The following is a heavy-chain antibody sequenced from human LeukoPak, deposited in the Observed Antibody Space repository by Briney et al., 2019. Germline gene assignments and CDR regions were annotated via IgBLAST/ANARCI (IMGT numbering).Heavy chain of an antibody. J-gene: IGHJ4*02. Sequence: SETLSLTCTVSGGSISSSSYYWGWIRQPPGKGLEWIGSIYYSGSTYYNPSLKSRVTISVDTSKNQFSLKLSSATAADTAVYYCARRVSRGSPAYYFDYWGQGTLVTVSS. V-gene: IGHV4-39*07. CDR2: IYYSGST. CDR3: ARRVSRGSPAYYFDY. D-gene: IGHD5-12*01. CDR1: GGSISSSSYY.